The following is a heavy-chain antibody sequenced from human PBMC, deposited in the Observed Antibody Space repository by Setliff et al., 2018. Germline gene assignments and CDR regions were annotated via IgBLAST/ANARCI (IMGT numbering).Heavy chain of an antibody. CDR3: ARANRDSDGRYYEYSWFDP. J-gene: IGHJ5*02. Sequence: GGSLRLSCVATGFPFRDYEMHWVRQAPGKGLEWVTFMRYDGSDKYYADSVKGRFDISRDSSKNTVYLQMNSLTAEDTAMYYCARANRDSDGRYYEYSWFDPWGQGTLVT. CDR1: GFPFRDYE. V-gene: IGHV3-30*02. CDR2: MRYDGSDK. D-gene: IGHD6-19*01.